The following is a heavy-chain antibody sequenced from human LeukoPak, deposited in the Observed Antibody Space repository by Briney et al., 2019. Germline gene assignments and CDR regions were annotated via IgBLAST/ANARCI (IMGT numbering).Heavy chain of an antibody. V-gene: IGHV4-39*01. CDR2: IYYSGST. D-gene: IGHD3-3*01. CDR1: GGSISSSSYY. J-gene: IGHJ4*02. Sequence: SETLSLTCTVSGGSISSSSYYWGWIRQPPGKGLEWIGSIYYSGSTYYNPSLKSRVTISVDTSKNQFSLKLSSVTAADTAVYYCARLRRDFASFDYWGQGTLVTVSS. CDR3: ARLRRDFASFDY.